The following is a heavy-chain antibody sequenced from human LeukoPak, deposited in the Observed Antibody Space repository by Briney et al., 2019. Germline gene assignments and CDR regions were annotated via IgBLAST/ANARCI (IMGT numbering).Heavy chain of an antibody. J-gene: IGHJ4*02. CDR1: GGSISSSSYH. CDR3: ARGVIHCSGGSCYRTYFDY. Sequence: SETLSLTCTVSGGSISSSSYHWGWIRQPPGKGLEWIGSIYYSGSTSYNPSLKSRVTISVDTPKNQFSLKLSSVTAADTAVYYCARGVIHCSGGSCYRTYFDYWGQGTLVTVSS. CDR2: IYYSGST. V-gene: IGHV4-39*01. D-gene: IGHD2-15*01.